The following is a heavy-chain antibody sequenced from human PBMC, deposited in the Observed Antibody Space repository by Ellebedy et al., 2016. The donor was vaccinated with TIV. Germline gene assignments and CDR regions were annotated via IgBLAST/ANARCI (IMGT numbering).Heavy chain of an antibody. CDR1: GFEFYTYA. D-gene: IGHD1-26*01. CDR3: VRESLGNVFFEH. Sequence: GESLKIPCEASGFEFYTYAVHWVRQAPIKGLEWVAHTSFDGSEINYADSVRGRFIISRDNSKYILYLQMSGLRPEDTAVYYCVRESLGNVFFEHWGQGTLVTVSS. J-gene: IGHJ4*02. V-gene: IGHV3-30-3*01. CDR2: TSFDGSEI.